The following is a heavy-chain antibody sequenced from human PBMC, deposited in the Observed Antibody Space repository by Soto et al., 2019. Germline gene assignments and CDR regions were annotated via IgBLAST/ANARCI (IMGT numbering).Heavy chain of an antibody. Sequence: QVQLVESGGGVVQPGRSLRLSCAASGFTFSSYGMHWVRQAPGKGLEWVAVIWYDGSNKYYADSVKGRFTISRDNSKNTMYLQMNSLRAEDTAVYYCARDQGGNQWYFGLWGRGTLVTVSS. CDR1: GFTFSSYG. V-gene: IGHV3-33*01. CDR3: ARDQGGNQWYFGL. D-gene: IGHD3-16*01. J-gene: IGHJ2*01. CDR2: IWYDGSNK.